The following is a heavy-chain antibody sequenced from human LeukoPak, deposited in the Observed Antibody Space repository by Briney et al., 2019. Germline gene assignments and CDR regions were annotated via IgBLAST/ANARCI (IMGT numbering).Heavy chain of an antibody. J-gene: IGHJ4*02. V-gene: IGHV3-53*01. CDR3: ASYYCSSGSCYFDY. Sequence: GGSLRLSCVVSGFSVSYNYMSWVRQAPGKGLEWVSAIYSAGSTYYADSVQGRFTISKDSSKNTVFLQMNNLRADDTAVYYCASYYCSSGSCYFDYWGQGSLVTVSP. CDR1: GFSVSYNY. CDR2: IYSAGST. D-gene: IGHD2-2*01.